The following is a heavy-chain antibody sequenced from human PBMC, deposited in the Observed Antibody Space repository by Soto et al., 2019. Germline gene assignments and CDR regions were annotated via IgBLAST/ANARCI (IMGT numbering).Heavy chain of an antibody. J-gene: IGHJ6*02. Sequence: SVKGSCKASGGTFSSYTISWVRQAPGQGLEWMGGIIPIFGTANYAQKFQGRVTITADESTSTAYMELSSLRSEDTAVYYCATAMTTVVTLGYYYYGMDVWGQGTTVTVSS. CDR3: ATAMTTVVTLGYYYYGMDV. V-gene: IGHV1-69*13. D-gene: IGHD4-17*01. CDR2: IIPIFGTA. CDR1: GGTFSSYT.